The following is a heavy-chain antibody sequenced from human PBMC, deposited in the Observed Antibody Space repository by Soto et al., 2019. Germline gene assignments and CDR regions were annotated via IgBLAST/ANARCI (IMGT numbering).Heavy chain of an antibody. D-gene: IGHD2-21*02. V-gene: IGHV4-39*01. CDR3: SRRVTFPAHYFYP. J-gene: IGHJ5*02. Sequence: PSETLSLTCTVSGDSIGSSPYYWAWIRQPPGKDLEWLASVHYSGSTHYSPSLESRVTISREMSKNQFFLKVSSVTAADTAIYYWSRRVTFPAHYFYPWGQGTLVTVSS. CDR1: GDSIGSSPYY. CDR2: VHYSGST.